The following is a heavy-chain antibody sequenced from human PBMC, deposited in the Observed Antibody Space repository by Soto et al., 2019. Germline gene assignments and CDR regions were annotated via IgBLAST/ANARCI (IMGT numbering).Heavy chain of an antibody. CDR3: AGGAFHMLVANDYYYGKDV. CDR1: GYTFTTYA. Sequence: VASVKVSCKASGYTFTTYAMHWMRQAPGQRXEWMGWINTGNGNIKYSQNFLGRVTLTRDTSATTAYIELSSLSSEDTAVYYCAGGAFHMLVANDYYYGKDVWGQGPTVTVSS. V-gene: IGHV1-3*04. CDR2: INTGNGNI. D-gene: IGHD5-12*01. J-gene: IGHJ6*02.